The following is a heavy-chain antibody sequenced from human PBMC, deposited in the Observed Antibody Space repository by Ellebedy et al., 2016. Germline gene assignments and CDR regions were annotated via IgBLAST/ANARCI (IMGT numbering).Heavy chain of an antibody. V-gene: IGHV3-21*01. D-gene: IGHD3-10*01. CDR1: GFTFSSYS. J-gene: IGHJ6*02. CDR3: ARDNTIRGVITYNYYYYGMDV. Sequence: GGSLRLXXAASGFTFSSYSMNWVRQAPGKGLEWVSSISSSSSYIYYADSVKGRFTISRDNAKNSLYLQMNSLRAEDTAVYYCARDNTIRGVITYNYYYYGMDVWGQGTTVTVSS. CDR2: ISSSSSYI.